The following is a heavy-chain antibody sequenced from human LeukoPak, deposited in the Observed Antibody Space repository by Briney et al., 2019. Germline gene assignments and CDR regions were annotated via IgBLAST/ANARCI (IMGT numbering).Heavy chain of an antibody. CDR3: VRTLWTAYYSSFDY. V-gene: IGHV3-33*01. CDR1: GFTFSSYG. CDR2: IWYDGSDK. Sequence: PGGSLRLPCAASGFTFSSYGMHWVRQAPGKGLEWVAVIWYDGSDKYYADSVRGRFTISRDNSKNTLYLQMNSLRAEDTAVYYCVRTLWTAYYSSFDYWGQGTLVTVSS. D-gene: IGHD3/OR15-3a*01. J-gene: IGHJ4*02.